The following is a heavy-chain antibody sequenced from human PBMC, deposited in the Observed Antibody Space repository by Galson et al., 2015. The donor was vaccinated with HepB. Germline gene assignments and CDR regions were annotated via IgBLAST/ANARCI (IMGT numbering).Heavy chain of an antibody. CDR1: GGSISSYY. V-gene: IGHV4-59*01. J-gene: IGHJ4*02. Sequence: SETLSLTCIVSGGSISSYYWSWIRQPPGKGLEWIGYIYYSGSTNYNPSLKSRVTISVDTSKKQFSLKLSSVTTADTAVYYCARDRIDTAMTAFDFWGQGTLVTVSS. CDR2: IYYSGST. D-gene: IGHD5-18*01. CDR3: ARDRIDTAMTAFDF.